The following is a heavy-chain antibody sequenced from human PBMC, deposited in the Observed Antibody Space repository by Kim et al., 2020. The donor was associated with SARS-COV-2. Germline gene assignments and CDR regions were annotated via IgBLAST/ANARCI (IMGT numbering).Heavy chain of an antibody. CDR1: GGSISSYY. J-gene: IGHJ4*02. CDR2: IYYSGST. Sequence: SETLSLTCTVSGGSISSYYWSWIRQPPGKGLEWIGYIYYSGSTNYNPSLKSRVTISVDTSKNQFSLKLSSVTAADTAVYYCAGTYYYDSSGYYPFDCWGQGTLVTVSS. V-gene: IGHV4-59*13. D-gene: IGHD3-22*01. CDR3: AGTYYYDSSGYYPFDC.